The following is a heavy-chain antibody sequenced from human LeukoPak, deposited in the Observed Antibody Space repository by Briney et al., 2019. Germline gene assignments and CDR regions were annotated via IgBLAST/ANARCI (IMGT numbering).Heavy chain of an antibody. J-gene: IGHJ4*02. V-gene: IGHV4-59*11. CDR3: ASGYYVSTFDY. CDR2: IYCSGST. CDR1: GGSISSHY. Sequence: SETLSLTCTVSGGSISSHYWSWIRQPPGKGLEWIGYIYCSGSTNYNPSLKSRVTISVDTSKNQFSLKLSSVTAADTAVYYCASGYYVSTFDYWGQGTLVTVSS. D-gene: IGHD3-22*01.